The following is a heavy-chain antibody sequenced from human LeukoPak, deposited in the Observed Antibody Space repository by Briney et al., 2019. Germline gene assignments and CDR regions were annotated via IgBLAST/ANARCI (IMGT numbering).Heavy chain of an antibody. D-gene: IGHD5-18*01. CDR1: GVSISSYY. V-gene: IGHV4-59*12. Sequence: SETLSLTCTVSGVSISSYYWSWIRQPPGKGLEWIGYIYYSGSTNYNPSLKSRVTISVDTSKNQFSLKLSSVTAADTAVYYCARDGGTVDTAMVVGYWGQGTLVTVSS. CDR3: ARDGGTVDTAMVVGY. CDR2: IYYSGST. J-gene: IGHJ4*02.